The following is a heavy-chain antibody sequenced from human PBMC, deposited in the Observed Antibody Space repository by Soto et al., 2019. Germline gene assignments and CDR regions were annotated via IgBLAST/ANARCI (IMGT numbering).Heavy chain of an antibody. CDR2: ISAHNGNT. J-gene: IGHJ4*02. D-gene: IGHD1-1*01. Sequence: QVHLVQSGAEVKKPGASVKVSCKGSGYTFTSYGITWVRQAPGQGLEWMGWISAHNGNTDYAQKLQGRVTVTTDTSTSTAYMELRSLRPDDPAVYYCARGRYGDYWGQGALVTVSS. CDR3: ARGRYGDY. CDR1: GYTFTSYG. V-gene: IGHV1-18*01.